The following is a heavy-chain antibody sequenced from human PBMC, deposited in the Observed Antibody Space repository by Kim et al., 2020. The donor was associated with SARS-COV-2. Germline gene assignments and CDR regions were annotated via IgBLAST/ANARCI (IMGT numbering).Heavy chain of an antibody. D-gene: IGHD6-19*01. CDR1: GGSISSSSYY. CDR2: IYYSGST. V-gene: IGHV4-39*01. J-gene: IGHJ4*02. Sequence: SETLSLTCTVSGGSISSSSYYWGWIRQPPGKGLEWIGSIYYSGSTYYNPSLKSRVTISVDTSKNQFSLKLSSVTAADTAVYYCARLKWLAHFDYWGQGTLVTVSS. CDR3: ARLKWLAHFDY.